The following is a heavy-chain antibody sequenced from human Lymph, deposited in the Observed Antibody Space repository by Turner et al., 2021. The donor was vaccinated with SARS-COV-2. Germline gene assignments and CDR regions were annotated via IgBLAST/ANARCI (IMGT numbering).Heavy chain of an antibody. V-gene: IGHV3-53*02. CDR2: IYSGGST. Sequence: EVQLVETGGGLIQPGGSLCLSCAASGFTVSSNYMTWVRQAPGKGLEWVSLIYSGGSTYYADSVKGRFTISRDNSKNTLYLQMNSLRAEDTAIYYCARDLQLYGMDVWGQGTTVTVSS. CDR1: GFTVSSNY. J-gene: IGHJ6*02. D-gene: IGHD1-1*01. CDR3: ARDLQLYGMDV.